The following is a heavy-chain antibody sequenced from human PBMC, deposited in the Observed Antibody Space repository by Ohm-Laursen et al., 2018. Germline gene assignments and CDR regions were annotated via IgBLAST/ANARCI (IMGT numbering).Heavy chain of an antibody. V-gene: IGHV1-46*01. CDR3: ARDIGYGSGSYYVAHGVVDV. J-gene: IGHJ6*02. Sequence: AAVKVSCKASGYTLTTYYMHWVRQAPGQGLEWMGIINPSGGSTSYTQKFQGRVTMTRDTSTSTVNMELSSLRFEDTAVYYCARDIGYGSGSYYVAHGVVDVWGQGTTVTVSS. CDR2: INPSGGST. D-gene: IGHD3-10*01. CDR1: GYTLTTYY.